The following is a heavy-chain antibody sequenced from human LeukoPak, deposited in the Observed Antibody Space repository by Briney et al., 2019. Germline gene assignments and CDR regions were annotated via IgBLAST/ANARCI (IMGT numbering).Heavy chain of an antibody. CDR2: IIPISGTA. CDR3: ARWAGQSTAWYPALFDY. Sequence: GASVKVSCKASGGTFRNHAISWVRQAPGQGLEWMGVIIPISGTANYAQKFQGRVTISADESTSTAYMELRSRTSADTAVYYCARWAGQSTAWYPALFDYWGQGTLVTVSS. V-gene: IGHV1-69*13. J-gene: IGHJ4*02. D-gene: IGHD6-13*01. CDR1: GGTFRNHA.